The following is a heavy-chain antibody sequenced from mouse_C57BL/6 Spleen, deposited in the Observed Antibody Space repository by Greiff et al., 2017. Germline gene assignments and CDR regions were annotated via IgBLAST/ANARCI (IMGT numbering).Heavy chain of an antibody. Sequence: VQLQQPGAELVKPGASVKMSCKASGYTFTSYWITWVKQRPGQGLEWIGDIYPGSGSTNYNEKFKSKATLTVDTSSSTAYMQLSRLTSEDSAVYYCAKEGTAQASFAYWGQGTLVTVSA. V-gene: IGHV1-55*01. CDR1: GYTFTSYW. J-gene: IGHJ3*01. CDR2: IYPGSGST. D-gene: IGHD3-2*02. CDR3: AKEGTAQASFAY.